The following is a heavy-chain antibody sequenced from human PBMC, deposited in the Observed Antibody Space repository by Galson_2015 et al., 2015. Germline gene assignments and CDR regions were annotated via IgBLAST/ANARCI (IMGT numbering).Heavy chain of an antibody. D-gene: IGHD5-18*01. CDR3: ARGKRVTLTFFDY. CDR2: INSNSGGT. CDR1: GYTFTSYD. J-gene: IGHJ4*02. V-gene: IGHV1-2*04. Sequence: SVKVSCKASGYTFTSYDMHWVRQAPGQGLEWMGGINSNSGGTYYAQKVQGWVTMTRDTSVSTAYMELSRLRSDDTAVYYCARGKRVTLTFFDYWGQGTLVTVSS.